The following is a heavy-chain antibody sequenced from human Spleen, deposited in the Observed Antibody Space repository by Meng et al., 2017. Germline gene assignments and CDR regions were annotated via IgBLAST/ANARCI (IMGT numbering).Heavy chain of an antibody. CDR1: VYTHTTPY. Sequence: HYWAEVKKPGPPLTVSRKPSVYTHTTPYTRGVRQAPGQGLWWMGIINPSVGSTSSSQKFQGRVTMTRDTSTSTVYMELSSLRSEDTAIYYCPRAYSSSAFDSWGQGTLVTVSS. V-gene: IGHV1-46*01. CDR2: INPSVGST. CDR3: PRAYSSSAFDS. D-gene: IGHD6-13*01. J-gene: IGHJ4*02.